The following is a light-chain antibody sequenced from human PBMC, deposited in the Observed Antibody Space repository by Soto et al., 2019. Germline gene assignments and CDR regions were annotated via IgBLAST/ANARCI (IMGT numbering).Light chain of an antibody. Sequence: EILMTQSPATLSVSPGESATLSCSASYRVSSYLAWYQQKPGQAPRLLIYGVSTRANGVPARFSGSGSGTVFTLTISSLQSEDFAVYYCQQYNNWPLTFGGGTKVDIK. CDR2: GVS. J-gene: IGKJ4*01. CDR1: YRVSSY. CDR3: QQYNNWPLT. V-gene: IGKV3-15*01.